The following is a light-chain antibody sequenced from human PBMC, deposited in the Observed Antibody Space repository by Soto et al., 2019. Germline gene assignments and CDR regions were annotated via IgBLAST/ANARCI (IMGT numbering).Light chain of an antibody. J-gene: IGKJ1*01. CDR3: QYYGISPWT. Sequence: EIVLTQSPGTLSLSPGERGTLSCRASQSVRSNYLAWYQQKPGQAPRRLIYSAFSRATGIPDRFSGSGSGTDSTFTISRLEPEDFAVYYCQYYGISPWTFGQGTKVEIK. V-gene: IGKV3-20*01. CDR2: SAF. CDR1: QSVRSNY.